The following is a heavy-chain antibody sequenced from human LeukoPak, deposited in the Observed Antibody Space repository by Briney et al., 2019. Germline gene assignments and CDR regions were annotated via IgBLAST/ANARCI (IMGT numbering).Heavy chain of an antibody. J-gene: IGHJ6*03. D-gene: IGHD1-26*01. CDR3: AREGGVGPTAPPDYYSYQMDV. Sequence: ASVKVSCKASGYTFISYGITWVRQAPGQGLEWMGWISPYTTKTNYAQSLQGRVTMTTDTSTSTAYMELRSLRSDDTAVYYCAREGGVGPTAPPDYYSYQMDVWGKGTTVTISS. CDR2: ISPYTTKT. V-gene: IGHV1-18*01. CDR1: GYTFISYG.